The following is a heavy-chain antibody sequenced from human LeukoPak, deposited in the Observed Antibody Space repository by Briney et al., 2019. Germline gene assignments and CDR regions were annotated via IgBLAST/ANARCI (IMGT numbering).Heavy chain of an antibody. J-gene: IGHJ4*02. Sequence: PSETLSLTCAVYGGSFSGYYWSWIRQPPGKGLEWIGEINHSGSTNYNPSLKSRVTISVDTSKNQFSLKLSSVTAADTAVYYCARGLEDYYDSSGYYYGYWGQGTLVTVSS. CDR3: ARGLEDYYDSSGYYYGY. CDR1: GGSFSGYY. V-gene: IGHV4-34*01. D-gene: IGHD3-22*01. CDR2: INHSGST.